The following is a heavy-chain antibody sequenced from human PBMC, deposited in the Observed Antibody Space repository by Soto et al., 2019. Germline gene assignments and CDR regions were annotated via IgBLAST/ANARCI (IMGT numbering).Heavy chain of an antibody. V-gene: IGHV3-15*01. CDR2: IKSLSDGGTT. J-gene: IGHJ4*02. CDR1: GFIFNNAW. Sequence: GGSLRLSCAASGFIFNNAWMSWVRQAPGKGLEWVGRIKSLSDGGTTDCAAPVKGRFTISRDDSKNTLYVQMNSLKTEDTGVYYCTTDLRWEFVPFDYWGQGALVTVSS. D-gene: IGHD1-26*01. CDR3: TTDLRWEFVPFDY.